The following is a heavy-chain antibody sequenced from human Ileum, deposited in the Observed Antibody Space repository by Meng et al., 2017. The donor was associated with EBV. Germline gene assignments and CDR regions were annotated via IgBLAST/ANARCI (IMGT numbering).Heavy chain of an antibody. V-gene: IGHV4-59*01. CDR2: FYEGTT. CDR3: AKGGQWDPLDS. D-gene: IGHD1-26*01. Sequence: VQLQESGPGLVEPSGTLSLTCDVSGVSISGNYWSWIRQSPVKGLEWIGFFYEGTTNYNPSLKSRVTIAAGPANNQISLRLSSVTSADTAVYYCAKGGQWDPLDSWGRGILVTVSS. CDR1: GVSISGNY. J-gene: IGHJ4*02.